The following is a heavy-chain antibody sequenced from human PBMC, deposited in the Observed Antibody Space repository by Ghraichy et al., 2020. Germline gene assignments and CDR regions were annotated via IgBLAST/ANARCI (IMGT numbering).Heavy chain of an antibody. CDR1: GYSFTSYW. CDR2: IYPGDSDT. V-gene: IGHV5-51*01. Sequence: GESLNISCKGSGYSFTSYWIGWVRQMPGKGLEWMGIIYPGDSDTRYSPSFQGQVTISADKSISTAYLQWSSLKASETAMYYCARHGAKDGSQNYDFWSGYSSYYYYGMDVWGQGTTVTVSS. CDR3: ARHGAKDGSQNYDFWSGYSSYYYYGMDV. J-gene: IGHJ6*02. D-gene: IGHD3-3*01.